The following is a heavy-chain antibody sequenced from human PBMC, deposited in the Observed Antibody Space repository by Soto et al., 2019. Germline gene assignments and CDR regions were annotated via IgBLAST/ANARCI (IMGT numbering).Heavy chain of an antibody. D-gene: IGHD6-13*01. J-gene: IGHJ4*02. CDR1: GYTFTSYY. CDR3: SCGAAAGYFDY. CDR2: IKPSGGST. V-gene: IGHV1-46*01. Sequence: QVQLVQSGAEVKKPGASVKVSCKASGYTFTSYYMHWLRQAPGQGLEWMGIIKPSGGSTSYAQKFWGRVNMTRETFTSTVYMDLSSLRSEDTALYYCSCGAAAGYFDYWGQGTLVTVSS.